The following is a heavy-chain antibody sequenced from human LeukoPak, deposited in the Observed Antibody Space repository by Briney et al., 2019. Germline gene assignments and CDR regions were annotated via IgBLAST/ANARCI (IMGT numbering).Heavy chain of an antibody. J-gene: IGHJ4*02. CDR2: INHSGST. Sequence: SETLSLTCAVYGGSFSGYYWSWIRQPPGKGLEWIGEINHSGSTNYNPSLKSRVTISVDTSKNQFSLKLSSVTAADTAVYYCASYYYDSSGLDYWGQGTPVTVSS. CDR1: GGSFSGYY. CDR3: ASYYYDSSGLDY. V-gene: IGHV4-34*01. D-gene: IGHD3-22*01.